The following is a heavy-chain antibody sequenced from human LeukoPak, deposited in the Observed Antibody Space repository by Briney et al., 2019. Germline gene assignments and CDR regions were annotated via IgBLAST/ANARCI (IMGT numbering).Heavy chain of an antibody. CDR3: AREGSYDSTLLRAFDI. D-gene: IGHD3-22*01. Sequence: SQTLSLTCTVSGGSISSGDYYWSWIRQPPGKGLEWIGYIYYSGSTYYNPSLKSRVTISVDTSKNQFSLKLSSVTAADTAVYYCAREGSYDSTLLRAFDIWGQGTMVTVSS. CDR1: GGSISSGDYY. J-gene: IGHJ3*02. V-gene: IGHV4-30-4*01. CDR2: IYYSGST.